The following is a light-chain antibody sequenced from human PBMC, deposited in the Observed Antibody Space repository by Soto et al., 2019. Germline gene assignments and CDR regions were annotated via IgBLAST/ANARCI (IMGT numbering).Light chain of an antibody. Sequence: VLTQSPDTLSLSPGERATLSCGASQSIYDNHLAWYQQKPGLAPKLLAYDASNRASGIPDRFSGSGSGTDFTLTISRLEPEDSAVYYCQQYGDSVFTFDGGTKVATK. CDR3: QQYGDSVFT. J-gene: IGKJ4*01. CDR1: QSIYDNH. V-gene: IGKV3D-20*01. CDR2: DAS.